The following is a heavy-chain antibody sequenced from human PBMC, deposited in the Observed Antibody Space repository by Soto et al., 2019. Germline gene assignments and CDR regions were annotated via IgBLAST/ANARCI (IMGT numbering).Heavy chain of an antibody. D-gene: IGHD2-21*02. CDR2: IYPGDSDT. CDR3: ARLIAYCGRDCHLDAFDI. CDR1: GYSFTSYW. Sequence: GDSLQISCKGSGYSFTSYWIGWVRQMPGKGLEWMGVIYPGDSDTRYSPSFQGQVTISDDKSISTAYLQWSSLKASDTAMYYCARLIAYCGRDCHLDAFDIWGQGTMVTVS. J-gene: IGHJ3*02. V-gene: IGHV5-51*01.